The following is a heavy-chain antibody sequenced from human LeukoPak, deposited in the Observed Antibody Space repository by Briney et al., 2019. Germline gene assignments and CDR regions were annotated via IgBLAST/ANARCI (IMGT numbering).Heavy chain of an antibody. D-gene: IGHD4-23*01. J-gene: IGHJ3*02. Sequence: SETLSLTCTVSSVSINNYYWSWIRQPPGKRLEWIGFVNYSGSTNYKSSLKSRATISVDTSKNQFSLKLSSVTAADTAVYYCARVASRTTVVIPYAFDIWGQGTMVTVSS. CDR1: SVSINNYY. CDR2: VNYSGST. CDR3: ARVASRTTVVIPYAFDI. V-gene: IGHV4-59*01.